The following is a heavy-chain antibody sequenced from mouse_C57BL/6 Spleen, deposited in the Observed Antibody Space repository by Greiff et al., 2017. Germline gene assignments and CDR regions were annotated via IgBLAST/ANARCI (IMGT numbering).Heavy chain of an antibody. J-gene: IGHJ3*01. Sequence: EVKLQQSGAELVKPGASVKLSCTASGFNIKDYYMHWVKQRTEQGLEWIGRIDPEDGETKYAAKFQGKATITADTSSNTAYLQLSSLTSEDTAVYYCASSREGFAYWGQGTLVTVSA. D-gene: IGHD3-3*01. CDR2: IDPEDGET. CDR1: GFNIKDYY. V-gene: IGHV14-2*01. CDR3: ASSREGFAY.